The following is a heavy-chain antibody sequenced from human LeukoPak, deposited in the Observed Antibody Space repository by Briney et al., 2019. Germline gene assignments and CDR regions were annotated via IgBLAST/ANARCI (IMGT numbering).Heavy chain of an antibody. CDR1: GFTFSSYA. Sequence: GGSLRLSCAASGFTFSSYAMSWVRQAPGKGLEWVSAISGSGGSTYYADSVKGRFTISRDNSKNTLYLQMNSLRAEDTAVYYCARDLSLGYSSGWTDYWGQGTLVTVSS. D-gene: IGHD6-19*01. J-gene: IGHJ4*02. V-gene: IGHV3-23*01. CDR3: ARDLSLGYSSGWTDY. CDR2: ISGSGGST.